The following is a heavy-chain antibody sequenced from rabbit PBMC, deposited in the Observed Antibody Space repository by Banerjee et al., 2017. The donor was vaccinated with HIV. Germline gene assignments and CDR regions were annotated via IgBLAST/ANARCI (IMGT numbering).Heavy chain of an antibody. V-gene: IGHV1S45*01. J-gene: IGHJ4*01. CDR3: ARDPHSGWGADFSL. CDR2: IGTTSGST. CDR1: GFDLSTYYY. Sequence: QEQLEESGGDLVKPEGSLTLTCTASGFDLSTYYYMCWFRQAPGKGPEWIACIGTTSGSTYYASWAKGRFTISKTSSTTVTLQMTSLTAADTATYFCARDPHSGWGADFSLWGQGTLVTVS. D-gene: IGHD4-1*01.